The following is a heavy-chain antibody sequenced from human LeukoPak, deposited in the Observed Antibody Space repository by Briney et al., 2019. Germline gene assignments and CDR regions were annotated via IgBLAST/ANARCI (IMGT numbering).Heavy chain of an antibody. V-gene: IGHV1-58*02. CDR3: AKDLDSTGYYSSDP. J-gene: IGHJ5*02. Sequence: SVKVSCKASGFTFTSSAMQWVRQARGQRLEWIGWIVVGSGNTNYAQKFQERVTITRDMSTSTAYMELSSLRSEDTAVYYCAKDLDSTGYYSSDPWGQGTLVTVSS. D-gene: IGHD3-22*01. CDR1: GFTFTSSA. CDR2: IVVGSGNT.